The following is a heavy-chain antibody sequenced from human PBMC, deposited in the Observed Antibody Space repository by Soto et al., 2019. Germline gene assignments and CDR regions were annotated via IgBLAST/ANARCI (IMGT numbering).Heavy chain of an antibody. Sequence: SETLSLTCAVSGGSISSGDWCWSWVRQSPGKGLEWIGEIYYSGSTTYNPSLKSRVTISADKSENQFSLRLSSVTAADTAVYYCAGGGCHPIFGPLDSGGKGTL. CDR1: GGSISSGDW. CDR2: IYYSGST. V-gene: IGHV4-4*02. CDR3: AGGGCHPIFGPLDS. J-gene: IGHJ4*02. D-gene: IGHD2-15*01.